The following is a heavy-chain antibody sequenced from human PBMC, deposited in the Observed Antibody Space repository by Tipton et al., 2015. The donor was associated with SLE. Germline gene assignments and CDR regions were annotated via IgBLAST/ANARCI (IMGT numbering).Heavy chain of an antibody. Sequence: TLSLTCTVSGGSISSSSYYWGWIRQPPGKGLEWIGSIYYSGSTYYNPSLKSRVTISVDTSKNQFSLKLSSVTAADTAVYYCAKSYSSGWPVAFDIRGQGTMVTVSS. CDR2: IYYSGST. CDR3: AKSYSSGWPVAFDI. V-gene: IGHV4-39*07. D-gene: IGHD6-19*01. CDR1: GGSISSSSYY. J-gene: IGHJ3*02.